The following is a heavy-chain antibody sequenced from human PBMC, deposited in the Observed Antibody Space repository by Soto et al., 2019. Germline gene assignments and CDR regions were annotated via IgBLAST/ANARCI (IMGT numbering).Heavy chain of an antibody. D-gene: IGHD1-26*01. V-gene: IGHV1-18*01. CDR2: ISAKNGDT. J-gene: IGHJ6*02. CDR1: GYSFTRNG. Sequence: QVHLVQSGAELKKPGASVRVSCKASGYSFTRNGISWVRQAPGHGLEWMGWISAKNGDTNYAQKFQGRGIMTTDTSTSTAYMELRSLRSDDTAVYYCVRDRDSDTWPSRDVWGQGTTVTVSS. CDR3: VRDRDSDTWPSRDV.